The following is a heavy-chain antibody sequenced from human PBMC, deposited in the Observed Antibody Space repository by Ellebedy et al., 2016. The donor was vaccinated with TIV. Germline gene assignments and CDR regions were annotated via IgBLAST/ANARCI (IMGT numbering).Heavy chain of an antibody. D-gene: IGHD5-12*01. Sequence: GESLKISCAVSGLSGYSMNWVRQAPGKGLAWVSYISQRGTVIFYADSVKGRFTTSRDNAKNSLYLEMNSLRDEDTAVYYCALDLNRGYDCSYWGPGTLVTVS. CDR2: ISQRGTVI. V-gene: IGHV3-48*02. J-gene: IGHJ1*01. CDR3: ALDLNRGYDCSY. CDR1: GLSGYS.